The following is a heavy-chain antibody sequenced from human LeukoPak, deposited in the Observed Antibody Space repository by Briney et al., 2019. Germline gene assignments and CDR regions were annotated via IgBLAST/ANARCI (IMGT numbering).Heavy chain of an antibody. CDR2: IYYSGST. CDR1: GGSISSYY. J-gene: IGHJ6*02. V-gene: IGHV4-59*01. Sequence: SETLSLTCTVSGGSISSYYWSWIRQPPGKGLEWIGYIYYSGSTNYNPSLKSRVTISVDTSKNQFSLKLSSVTAADTAVYYCARSQLAWEALDYYYYYGMDVWGQGTTVTVSS. D-gene: IGHD1-26*01. CDR3: ARSQLAWEALDYYYYYGMDV.